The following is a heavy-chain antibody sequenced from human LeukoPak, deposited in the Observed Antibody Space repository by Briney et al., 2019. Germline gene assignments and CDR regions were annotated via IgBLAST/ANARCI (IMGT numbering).Heavy chain of an antibody. CDR3: ARVYGNYGTYYYYYYMDV. V-gene: IGHV4-59*11. J-gene: IGHJ6*03. CDR2: IHDSGST. CDR1: GGSISSHY. D-gene: IGHD4-11*01. Sequence: PSETLSLTCTVSGGSISSHYWSWIRQPPGKGLEWIGYIHDSGSTNYKSSLKSRVTISVDRSKNQFSLNLSSMTAADTAVYYCARVYGNYGTYYYYYYMDVWGKGTTVTVSS.